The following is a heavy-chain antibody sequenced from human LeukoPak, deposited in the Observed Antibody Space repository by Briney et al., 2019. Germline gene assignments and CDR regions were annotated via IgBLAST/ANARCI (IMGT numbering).Heavy chain of an antibody. J-gene: IGHJ4*02. V-gene: IGHV4-30-2*01. CDR3: ARGAHYYDSSGYYYASDY. CDR2: IYHSGST. D-gene: IGHD3-22*01. Sequence: SQTLSLTCAVSGGSISSGGYSWSWIRQPPGKGLEWIGYIYHSGSTYYNPSLKSRVTISVDRSKNQFSLKLSSVTAADTAVYYCARGAHYYDSSGYYYASDYWGQGTLVTVSS. CDR1: GGSISSGGYS.